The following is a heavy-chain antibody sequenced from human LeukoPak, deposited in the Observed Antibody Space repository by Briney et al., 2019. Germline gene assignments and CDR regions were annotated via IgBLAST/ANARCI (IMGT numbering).Heavy chain of an antibody. J-gene: IGHJ5*02. Sequence: GGSLRLSCAASGFTFSDYYMSWIRQAPGKGLEWVSYISSSGSTIYYADSVKGRFTISRDNAKNSLYLQMNSLRAEDTAVYYCARECDVDNSERVNWFDPWGQGTLVTVSS. CDR2: ISSSGSTI. CDR3: ARECDVDNSERVNWFDP. CDR1: GFTFSDYY. V-gene: IGHV3-11*04. D-gene: IGHD5-12*01.